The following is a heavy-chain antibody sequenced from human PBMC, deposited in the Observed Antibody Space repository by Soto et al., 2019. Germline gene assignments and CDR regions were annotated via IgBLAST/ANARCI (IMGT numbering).Heavy chain of an antibody. D-gene: IGHD4-17*01. CDR3: AKDQGYGDDNWFDP. CDR1: GFTFSSYG. Sequence: GGSLRLSCAASGFTFSSYGMHWVRQAPGKGLEWVAVISYDGSNKYYADSVKGRFTISRDNSKNTLYLQMNSLRAEDTAVYYCAKDQGYGDDNWFDPWGQGTLVTVSS. V-gene: IGHV3-30*18. J-gene: IGHJ5*02. CDR2: ISYDGSNK.